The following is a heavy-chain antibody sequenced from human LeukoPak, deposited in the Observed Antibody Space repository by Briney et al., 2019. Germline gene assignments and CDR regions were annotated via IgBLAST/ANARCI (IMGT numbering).Heavy chain of an antibody. Sequence: GSSVKVSCKASGGTFSSYAISWGRQAPGQGLEWMGRIIHIFGTANYAQKFQGRVTITTDESTSTAYMELSSLRSEDTAVYYCARVDTAMVIDYWGQGTLVTVSS. J-gene: IGHJ4*02. CDR3: ARVDTAMVIDY. V-gene: IGHV1-69*05. CDR1: GGTFSSYA. CDR2: IIHIFGTA. D-gene: IGHD5-18*01.